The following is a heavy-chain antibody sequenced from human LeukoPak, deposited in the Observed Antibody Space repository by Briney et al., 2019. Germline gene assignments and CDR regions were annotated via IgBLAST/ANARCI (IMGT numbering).Heavy chain of an antibody. Sequence: VQPGGSLRLSCAASGFTFSSYAMSWVRPAPGKGLEWVSAISGSGGSTYYADSVKGRFTISRDNSKNTLYLQMNSLRAEDTAVYYCAKGGGAYNWFDPWGQGTLVTVSS. CDR2: ISGSGGST. CDR1: GFTFSSYA. J-gene: IGHJ5*02. V-gene: IGHV3-23*01. D-gene: IGHD3-10*01. CDR3: AKGGGAYNWFDP.